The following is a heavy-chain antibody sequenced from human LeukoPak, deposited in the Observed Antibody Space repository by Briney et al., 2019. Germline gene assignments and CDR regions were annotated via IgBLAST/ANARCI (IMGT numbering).Heavy chain of an antibody. J-gene: IGHJ4*02. D-gene: IGHD3-16*01. V-gene: IGHV3-23*01. Sequence: GGSLRLSCAASGFTFSSYSMNWVRQAPGKGLEWVSTISGSGGNTYYADSVKGRFTISRDNSENTLYLQMNSLRAEDTAIYYCAKQRYGGEDFWGQGTLVTVSS. CDR3: AKQRYGGEDF. CDR1: GFTFSSYS. CDR2: ISGSGGNT.